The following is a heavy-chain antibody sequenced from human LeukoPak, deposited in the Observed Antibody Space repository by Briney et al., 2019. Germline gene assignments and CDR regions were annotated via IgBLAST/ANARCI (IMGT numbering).Heavy chain of an antibody. CDR2: IYYSGST. J-gene: IGHJ4*02. CDR3: ARIRRLTTFAVVITNYFDY. Sequence: SQTLSLTCTVSGGSINSGGYYWSWIRQPPGQGLEWIGYIYYSGSTYYKSSLKSRVSISVDTSKNQFSLKLSSVTAADTAVYYCARIRRLTTFAVVITNYFDYWGQGTLVTVSS. V-gene: IGHV4-30-4*01. CDR1: GGSINSGGYY. D-gene: IGHD3-3*01.